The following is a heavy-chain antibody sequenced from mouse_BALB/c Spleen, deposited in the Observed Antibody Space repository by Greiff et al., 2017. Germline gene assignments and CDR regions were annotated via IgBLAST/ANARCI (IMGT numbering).Heavy chain of an antibody. CDR1: GFNIKDYY. V-gene: IGHV14-4*02. Sequence: EVQLQQSGAELVRSGASVKLSCTASGFNIKDYYMHWVKQRPEQGLEWIGWIDPENGDTEYAPKFQGKATMTADTSSNTAYLQLSSLTSEDTAVYYCNGDYGSSRYWYFDVWGAGTTVTVSS. D-gene: IGHD1-1*01. J-gene: IGHJ1*01. CDR3: NGDYGSSRYWYFDV. CDR2: IDPENGDT.